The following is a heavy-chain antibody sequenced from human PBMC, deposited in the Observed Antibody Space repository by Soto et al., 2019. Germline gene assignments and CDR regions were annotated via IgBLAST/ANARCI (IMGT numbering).Heavy chain of an antibody. CDR1: GFTLSSYA. J-gene: IGHJ4*02. V-gene: IGHV3-23*01. CDR2: ISGSAGST. CDR3: AKGHGDYVWHYFDY. D-gene: IGHD4-17*01. Sequence: EVQLLESGGGLVQPGGSLRLSCAASGFTLSSYAMSWVRQAPGKGLEWVSSISGSAGSTYYADSVKGRFTISRDNSKNTLYVQMNSRRAEDAAVYYCAKGHGDYVWHYFDYWGQGTLVTVSS.